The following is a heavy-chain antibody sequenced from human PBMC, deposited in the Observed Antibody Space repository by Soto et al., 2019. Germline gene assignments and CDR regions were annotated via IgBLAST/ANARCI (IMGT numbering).Heavy chain of an antibody. CDR2: IYPGDSDT. Sequence: EALTSSGEGCGGSVTSYWLGWVRQMTWKSLEWMWIIYPGDSDTRYSPSFQGQVTISADKSISTAYLQWSSLKASDTAMYYCARHGEGTILATRTGMAVWRHGTTVPVSS. CDR3: ARHGEGTILATRTGMAV. V-gene: IGHV5-51*01. CDR1: GGSVTSYW. J-gene: IGHJ6*02. D-gene: IGHD5-12*01.